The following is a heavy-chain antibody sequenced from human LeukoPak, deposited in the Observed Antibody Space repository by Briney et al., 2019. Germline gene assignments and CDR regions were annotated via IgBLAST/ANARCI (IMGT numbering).Heavy chain of an antibody. CDR1: GGSISSSSYY. Sequence: PSETLSLTCTVSGGSISSSSYYWGWIRQPPGKGLEWIGSIYYSGSTYYNPSLKSRVTISVGTSKNQFSLKLSSATAADTAVYYCARAYCGGDCYLNWFDPWGQGTLVTVSS. CDR3: ARAYCGGDCYLNWFDP. V-gene: IGHV4-39*01. CDR2: IYYSGST. D-gene: IGHD2-21*01. J-gene: IGHJ5*02.